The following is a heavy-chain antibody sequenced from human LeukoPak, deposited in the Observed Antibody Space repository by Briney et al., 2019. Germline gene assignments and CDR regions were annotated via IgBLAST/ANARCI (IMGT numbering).Heavy chain of an antibody. Sequence: GGSLRLSCVGTGFTFTSFAMSWVRQLPGKGLEWVSSIFPSGGEIHYADSVRGRFTISRDNSKSTLSLQMNSLRAEDTAIYYCATYRQVLLPFESWGQGTLVTVSS. J-gene: IGHJ4*02. CDR1: GFTFTSFA. CDR2: IFPSGGEI. D-gene: IGHD5-18*01. CDR3: ATYRQVLLPFES. V-gene: IGHV3-23*01.